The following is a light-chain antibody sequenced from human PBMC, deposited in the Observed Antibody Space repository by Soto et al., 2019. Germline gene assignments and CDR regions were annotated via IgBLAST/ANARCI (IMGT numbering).Light chain of an antibody. J-gene: IGKJ1*01. CDR3: QQYGSSPWT. CDR2: GAS. Sequence: ETVLTQSPGTQSLSPGERATLSCRASQTIRSNYLAWYRQTPGQAPRLLIYGASNRATGIPDRFSGSGSGTDFTLIISRLEPEDFALYYCQQYGSSPWTFGQGTKVEIK. CDR1: QTIRSNY. V-gene: IGKV3-20*01.